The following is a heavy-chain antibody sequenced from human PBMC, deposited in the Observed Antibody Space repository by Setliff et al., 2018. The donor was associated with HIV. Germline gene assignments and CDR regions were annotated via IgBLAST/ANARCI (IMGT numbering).Heavy chain of an antibody. CDR3: ARVPAVTRGDWFDP. D-gene: IGHD2-2*01. V-gene: IGHV1-46*01. Sequence: ASVKVSCKTSGYTFTKYYMYWVRQAPGQGLEWMGKINPGGGITDYAQKFRGRVTMTTDASTTTAYMELTDLRSDDTAFYYCARVPAVTRGDWFDPWGQGTLVTVSS. CDR2: INPGGGIT. J-gene: IGHJ5*02. CDR1: GYTFTKYY.